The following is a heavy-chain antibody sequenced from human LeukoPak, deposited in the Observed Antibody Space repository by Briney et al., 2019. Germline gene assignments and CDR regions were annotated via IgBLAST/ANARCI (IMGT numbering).Heavy chain of an antibody. D-gene: IGHD5-12*01. V-gene: IGHV3-23*01. CDR3: AKDPHSGYLNYFDP. CDR2: ISGSGGST. CDR1: GFTFSSYA. J-gene: IGHJ5*02. Sequence: GGSLRLSCAASGFTFSSYAMSWVRQAPGKGLEWVSGISGSGGSTYYADSVKGRFTISRDNSKNTLYLQMNSLRAEDTAVYYCAKDPHSGYLNYFDPWGQGTLVTVSS.